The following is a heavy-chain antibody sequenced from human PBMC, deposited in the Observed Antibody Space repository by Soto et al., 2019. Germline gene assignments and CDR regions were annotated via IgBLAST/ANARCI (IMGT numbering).Heavy chain of an antibody. D-gene: IGHD6-19*01. V-gene: IGHV1-3*01. CDR2: VSAANGNT. J-gene: IGHJ6*03. CDR1: GYTFTSYA. Sequence: ASVKVSCKASGYTFTSYAMHWVRQAPGQRLEWMGWVSAANGNTRYSQKFQGRVTITRDTSASTAYMELSSLRSEDTAVYYCAKSNLIAGAGTGDYYYYYRDVGGKGPPATAS. CDR3: AKSNLIAGAGTGDYYYYYRDV.